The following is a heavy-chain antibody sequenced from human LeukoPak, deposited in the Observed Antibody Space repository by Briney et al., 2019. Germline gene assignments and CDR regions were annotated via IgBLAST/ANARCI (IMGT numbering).Heavy chain of an antibody. Sequence: GASVKVSCKASGYTFTSYYMHWVRQAPGQGLEWMGIIDPSGGSTSYAQKFQGRVTMTRDMSTSIVYMELSSLRSEDTAVYYCARVSEPAVYDFWSGPNWFDPWGQGTLVTVSS. CDR1: GYTFTSYY. CDR3: ARVSEPAVYDFWSGPNWFDP. CDR2: IDPSGGST. D-gene: IGHD3-3*01. J-gene: IGHJ5*02. V-gene: IGHV1-46*01.